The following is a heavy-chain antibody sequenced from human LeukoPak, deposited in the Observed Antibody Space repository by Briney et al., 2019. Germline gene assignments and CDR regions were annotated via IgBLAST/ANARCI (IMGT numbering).Heavy chain of an antibody. CDR2: ISGSGGST. CDR3: AKDNDFWRYYFDY. D-gene: IGHD3-3*01. V-gene: IGHV3-23*01. CDR1: GFTFSSYA. Sequence: LSGGSLRLSCAASGFTFSSYAMSWVRQAPGKGLEWVSAISGSGGSTYYADSVKGRFTISRDNSKNTLYLQMNSLRAEDTAVYHCAKDNDFWRYYFDYWGQGTLVTVSS. J-gene: IGHJ4*02.